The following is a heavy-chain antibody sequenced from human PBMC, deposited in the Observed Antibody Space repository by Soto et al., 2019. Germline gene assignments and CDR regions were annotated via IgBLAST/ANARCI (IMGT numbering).Heavy chain of an antibody. D-gene: IGHD6-13*01. CDR2: ISGAGERT. Sequence: EAQLLESGGSLVQPGGSLRLSCAASGFSFSSYAMNWVRQAPGKGLEWVSIISGAGERTYYADSVKGRFTISRDNSKNTLYLQMNSLRAEDTAVYHCAKATRGPLSSRSSDANHFDSWGQGTLVTVSS. CDR1: GFSFSSYA. J-gene: IGHJ4*02. CDR3: AKATRGPLSSRSSDANHFDS. V-gene: IGHV3-23*01.